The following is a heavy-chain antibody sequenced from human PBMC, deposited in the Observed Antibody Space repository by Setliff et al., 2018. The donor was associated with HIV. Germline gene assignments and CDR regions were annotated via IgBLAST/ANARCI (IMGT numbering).Heavy chain of an antibody. D-gene: IGHD3-9*01. Sequence: SETLSLTCDVFDGPFSGHYWSWIRQPPGKGLEWVGEINGSGSSNYNSSLKSRVIISVDTSKMQFSLRLTSVTAADTAVYYCARSLGLTGMDVWGKGTTVTVSS. CDR1: DGPFSGHY. CDR2: INGSGSS. V-gene: IGHV4-34*01. CDR3: ARSLGLTGMDV. J-gene: IGHJ6*03.